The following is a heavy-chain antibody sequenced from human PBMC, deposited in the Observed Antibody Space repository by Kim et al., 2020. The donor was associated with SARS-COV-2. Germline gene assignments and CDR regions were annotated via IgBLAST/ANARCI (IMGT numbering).Heavy chain of an antibody. Sequence: VKGRFTISRDNSKNTLYLQMNSLRAEDTAVYYCARDNIDDDSYYYYGMDVWGQGTTVTVSS. V-gene: IGHV3-30*07. J-gene: IGHJ6*02. CDR3: ARDNIDDDSYYYYGMDV. D-gene: IGHD1-1*01.